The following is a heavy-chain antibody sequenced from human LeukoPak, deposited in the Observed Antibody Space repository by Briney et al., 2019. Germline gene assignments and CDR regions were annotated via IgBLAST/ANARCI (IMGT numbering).Heavy chain of an antibody. CDR2: ISSSSSYI. D-gene: IGHD6-19*01. J-gene: IGHJ5*02. CDR3: ARDAYSSGWHGESWFDP. V-gene: IGHV3-21*01. Sequence: GGSLRLYCSASGFTFSSYSMNWVRQAPGKGLEWVSSISSSSSYIYYADSVKGPFTISRDNAKNSLYLQMNSLRAEDTAVYYCARDAYSSGWHGESWFDPWGQGTLVTVSS. CDR1: GFTFSSYS.